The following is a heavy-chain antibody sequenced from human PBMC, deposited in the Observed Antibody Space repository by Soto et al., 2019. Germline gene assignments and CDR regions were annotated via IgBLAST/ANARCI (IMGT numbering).Heavy chain of an antibody. Sequence: EVQLLESGGGLVQPGGSLRLSCAASGFTFSSYAMSWVRQAPGKGLEWVSAISGSGGSTYYADSVQGRFTISRDNSKNTLYLQMNRLRAEDTAVYYCAKAPVPAAIPTYFDYWGQGTLVTVSS. CDR1: GFTFSSYA. D-gene: IGHD2-2*01. J-gene: IGHJ4*02. CDR2: ISGSGGST. V-gene: IGHV3-23*01. CDR3: AKAPVPAAIPTYFDY.